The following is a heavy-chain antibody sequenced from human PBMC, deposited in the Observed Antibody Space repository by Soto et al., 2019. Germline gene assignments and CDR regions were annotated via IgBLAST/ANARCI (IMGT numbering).Heavy chain of an antibody. V-gene: IGHV3-23*01. CDR2: ISGSGGST. CDR3: ARRGPGTYFDY. CDR1: GFTFSSYA. D-gene: IGHD6-13*01. J-gene: IGHJ4*02. Sequence: VGSLRLSCAASGFTFSSYAMNWVRQAPRKGLEWVSVISGSGGSTYYADSVKGRFTISRDNSKNTLYLQMNSLRAEDMAVYYCARRGPGTYFDYWGQGTLVTVSS.